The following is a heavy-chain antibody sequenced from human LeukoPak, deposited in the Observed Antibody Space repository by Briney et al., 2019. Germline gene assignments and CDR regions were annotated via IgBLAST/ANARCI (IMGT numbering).Heavy chain of an antibody. CDR1: GYTFTGYY. J-gene: IGHJ4*02. Sequence: ASVKVSCKASGYTFTGYYMHWVRQAPGQGLEWMGRINPNSGGTNYAQKFQGRVTMTRDTSISTAYMELSRLRSDDTAVYYCARGPHRGGYSYGHEGTEHDYWGQGTLVTVSS. CDR3: ARGPHRGGYSYGHEGTEHDY. CDR2: INPNSGGT. V-gene: IGHV1-2*06. D-gene: IGHD5-18*01.